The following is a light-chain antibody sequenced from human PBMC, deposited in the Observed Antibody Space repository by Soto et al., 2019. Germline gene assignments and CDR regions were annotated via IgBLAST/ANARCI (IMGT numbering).Light chain of an antibody. CDR1: QSVLYSSNNKNH. CDR2: WAS. V-gene: IGKV4-1*01. Sequence: DIVMTQSPDSLAVSLGERATINCKSSQSVLYSSNNKNHLAWYQQKPGQPPKLLIYWASTRESGVPDRFSGSESGTDFTLTISSLQAEDVAVYYCQQFYSSPVTFGQGTKLEIK. CDR3: QQFYSSPVT. J-gene: IGKJ2*01.